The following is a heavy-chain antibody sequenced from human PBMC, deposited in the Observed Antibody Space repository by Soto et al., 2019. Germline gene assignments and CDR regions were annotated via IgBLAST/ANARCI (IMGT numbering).Heavy chain of an antibody. Sequence: QVQLVQSGAEVKKPGSSVKVSCKASGGTFSSYAISWVRQAPGQGREWMGGIIPIFGTANYAQKFQGRVTITADESTSTAYMELSSLRSEDTAVYYCARAPYSSSPGYYYYGMDVWGQGTTVTVSS. CDR2: IIPIFGTA. J-gene: IGHJ6*02. V-gene: IGHV1-69*01. CDR3: ARAPYSSSPGYYYYGMDV. D-gene: IGHD6-6*01. CDR1: GGTFSSYA.